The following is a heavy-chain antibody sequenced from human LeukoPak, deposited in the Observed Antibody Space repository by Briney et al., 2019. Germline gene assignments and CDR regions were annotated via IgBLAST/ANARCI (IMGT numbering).Heavy chain of an antibody. CDR1: GGSISSYY. J-gene: IGHJ5*02. D-gene: IGHD1-1*01. Sequence: PSETLSLTCTVSGGSISSYYWSWIRQPAGKGLEWIGRIYTSGSTNYNPSLKSRVSMSVDTSKNQFSLRLSSATAADTAVYYCATTLGYGWFDPWGQGTLVTVSS. CDR3: ATTLGYGWFDP. CDR2: IYTSGST. V-gene: IGHV4-4*07.